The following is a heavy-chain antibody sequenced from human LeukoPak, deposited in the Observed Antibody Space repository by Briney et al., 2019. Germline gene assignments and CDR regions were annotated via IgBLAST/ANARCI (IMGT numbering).Heavy chain of an antibody. D-gene: IGHD2-15*01. Sequence: PSETLSLTCTVSGGSISSSDYYWGWIRQPPGKGLEWIGSIYFGGSTYYNPSLKSRVTISVDTSMNQFSLKLGFVTTADTAVYYCARALGYRSGGSCTRGYNWFDPWGQGALVAVSS. CDR1: GGSISSSDYY. CDR2: IYFGGST. V-gene: IGHV4-39*01. CDR3: ARALGYRSGGSCTRGYNWFDP. J-gene: IGHJ5*02.